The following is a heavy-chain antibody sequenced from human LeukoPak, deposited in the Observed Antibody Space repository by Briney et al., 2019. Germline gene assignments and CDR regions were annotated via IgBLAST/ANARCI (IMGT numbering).Heavy chain of an antibody. J-gene: IGHJ1*01. CDR3: ARRRYYDGSGYLE. D-gene: IGHD3-22*01. CDR1: GGSISSYY. Sequence: PSETLSLTCTVSGGSISSYYWSWIRQPPGKGLEWIGYIYYSGSTNYNPSLKSRVTISVDTSNNQFPLNLRSVTAADTALYYCARRRYYDGSGYLEWGQGTLLSVSS. V-gene: IGHV4-59*08. CDR2: IYYSGST.